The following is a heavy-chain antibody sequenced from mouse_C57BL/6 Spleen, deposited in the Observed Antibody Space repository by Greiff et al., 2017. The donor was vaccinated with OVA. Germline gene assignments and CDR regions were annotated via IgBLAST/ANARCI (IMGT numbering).Heavy chain of an antibody. V-gene: IGHV1-50*01. Sequence: VKLQQPGAELVKPGASVKLSCKASGYTFTSYWMQWVKQRPGQGLEWIGEIDPSDSYTNYNQKLKGTATFTLDTASSNAYMPLSSLTSEYSAVYYCARWGTTVVANDYWGQGTTLTVSS. J-gene: IGHJ2*01. D-gene: IGHD1-1*01. CDR1: GYTFTSYW. CDR2: IDPSDSYT. CDR3: ARWGTTVVANDY.